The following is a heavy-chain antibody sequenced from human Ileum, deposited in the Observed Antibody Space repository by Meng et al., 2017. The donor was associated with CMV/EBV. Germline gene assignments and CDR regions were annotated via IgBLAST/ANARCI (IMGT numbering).Heavy chain of an antibody. J-gene: IGHJ4*02. CDR3: ARGSGGVTGFDY. Sequence: PLSGGSIHSVDYYWRWIRQHPGQGLEWIGYIYRSGTTYHNPSLKSRVAISVDTSKNQFSLNLDSVTAADTVVYFCARGSGGVTGFDYWGQGSLVTVSS. V-gene: IGHV4-31*03. D-gene: IGHD3-16*01. CDR1: GGSIHSVDYY. CDR2: IYRSGTT.